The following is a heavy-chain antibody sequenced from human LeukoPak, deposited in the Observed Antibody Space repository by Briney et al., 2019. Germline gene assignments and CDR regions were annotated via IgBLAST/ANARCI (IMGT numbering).Heavy chain of an antibody. CDR1: GGSISSHY. Sequence: SETLSLTCTVSGGSISSHYWSWIRQPPGKGLEWIGYIYYSGSTNYNPSLKSRVTISVDTSKNQFSLKLSSVTAADTAVYYCARVSRASFDYWGQGTLVAVSS. CDR3: ARVSRASFDY. V-gene: IGHV4-59*11. J-gene: IGHJ4*02. D-gene: IGHD2-2*01. CDR2: IYYSGST.